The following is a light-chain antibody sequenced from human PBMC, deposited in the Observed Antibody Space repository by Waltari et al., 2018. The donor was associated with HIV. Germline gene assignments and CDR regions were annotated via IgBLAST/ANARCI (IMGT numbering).Light chain of an antibody. J-gene: IGLJ3*02. V-gene: IGLV3-21*02. CDR1: NVGSKT. Sequence: SYVLTQPPSVSVAPGQTARDSWWGNNVGSKTVHWYQQKPGQAPGLVVSDDSDRPSGIPERFSGSNSGNTATLTITRVEAGDEADYFCQVWHENPHHAVFGGGTKLTVL. CDR3: QVWHENPHHAV. CDR2: DDS.